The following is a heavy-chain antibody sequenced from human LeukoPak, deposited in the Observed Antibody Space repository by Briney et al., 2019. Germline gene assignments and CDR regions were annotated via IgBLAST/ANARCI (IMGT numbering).Heavy chain of an antibody. CDR2: ISYDGSEK. CDR1: GFTFSSYP. J-gene: IGHJ3*02. V-gene: IGHV3-30-3*01. D-gene: IGHD3-22*01. CDR3: AREGSSGYYYSSDAFDI. Sequence: GGSLRLSCAASGFTFSSYPMHWVRQAPGKGLEWVAVISYDGSEKHYADPVKGRFTISRDNSKNTLYLQMNSLRVEDTAVYYCAREGSSGYYYSSDAFDIWGQGTMVTVSS.